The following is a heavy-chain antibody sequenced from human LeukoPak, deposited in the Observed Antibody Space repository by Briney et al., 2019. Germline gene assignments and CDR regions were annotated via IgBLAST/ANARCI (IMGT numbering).Heavy chain of an antibody. Sequence: GASVKVSCKASGYTFTGYYMHWVRQAPGQGLEWMGWINPNIGGTNYAQKFQDWVTMTWDMSISTAYMELSRLRSDDTAVYYCARSSIHLRGMDVWGQGTTVIVSS. J-gene: IGHJ6*02. CDR3: ARSSIHLRGMDV. CDR2: INPNIGGT. D-gene: IGHD5-18*01. V-gene: IGHV1-2*04. CDR1: GYTFTGYY.